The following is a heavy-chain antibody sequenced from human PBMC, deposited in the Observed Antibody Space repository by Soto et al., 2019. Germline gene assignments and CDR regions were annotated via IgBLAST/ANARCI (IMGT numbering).Heavy chain of an antibody. J-gene: IGHJ4*02. V-gene: IGHV3-23*01. CDR2: ISDSGGSR. D-gene: IGHD3-22*01. CDR3: AKDLGHYYESSGFDY. CDR1: GFTFSSSA. Sequence: PGGSLRLSCAASGFTFSSSAMSWVRQAPGKGLEWVSGISDSGGSRYYTESVKGRFTISRDNSNNMLYLQMNSLRAEDTAVYYCAKDLGHYYESSGFDYWGQGTLVTVSS.